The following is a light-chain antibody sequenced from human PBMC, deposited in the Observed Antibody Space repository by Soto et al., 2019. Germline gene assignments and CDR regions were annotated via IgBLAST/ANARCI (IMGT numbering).Light chain of an antibody. CDR3: SSYTSSSTYV. V-gene: IGLV1-40*01. CDR1: RSNLGAGYD. J-gene: IGLJ1*01. Sequence: QSVLTQPPSVSGAPGQGVTISCTGTRSNLGAGYDVHWYQQFPGAAPKLLIYANNKRPSGVLDRFSGSKSGTSASLAITGLQAEDEADYYCSSYTSSSTYVFGTGTQLTVL. CDR2: ANN.